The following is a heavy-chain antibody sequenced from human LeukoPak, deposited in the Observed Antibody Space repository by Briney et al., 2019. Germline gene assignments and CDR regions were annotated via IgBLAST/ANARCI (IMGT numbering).Heavy chain of an antibody. CDR2: INNSGGRT. CDR3: AKWFWFGELDY. D-gene: IGHD3-10*01. J-gene: IGHJ4*02. V-gene: IGHV3-23*01. CDR1: GFTFNNYA. Sequence: GGSLRLSCAASGFTFNNYAMNWVRQAPGKGLEWVSAINNSGGRTYYADSVKGRFTISRDNSKNTLYLRMNSLRAEDTAEYYCAKWFWFGELDYWGQGTLVTVSS.